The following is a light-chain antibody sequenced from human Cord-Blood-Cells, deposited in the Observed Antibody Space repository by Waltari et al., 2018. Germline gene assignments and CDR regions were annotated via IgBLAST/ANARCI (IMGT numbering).Light chain of an antibody. CDR2: AAS. V-gene: IGKV1-39*01. J-gene: IGKJ4*01. CDR3: QQSYSTPPT. CDR1: QSISSY. Sequence: DIQMTQSPSSLSASVGDRVTITCRASQSISSYLNWYQQKPGKAPKLLIYAASSLQSGVPSRFSGSGSRTYFTLTSSSLQPEDFATYYCQQSYSTPPTFGGGTKVEIK.